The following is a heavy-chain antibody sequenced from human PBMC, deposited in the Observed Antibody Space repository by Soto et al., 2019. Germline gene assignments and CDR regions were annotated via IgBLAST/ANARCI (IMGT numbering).Heavy chain of an antibody. Sequence: GGSLRLSCAASGFTFDDYAMHWVRQAPGKGLEWVSGISWNSGSIGYADSVKGRFTISRDNAKNSLYLQMNSLRAEDTALYYCAKDMGDFWSGYFWFDPWGQGTLVTVSS. D-gene: IGHD3-3*01. CDR1: GFTFDDYA. CDR2: ISWNSGSI. CDR3: AKDMGDFWSGYFWFDP. J-gene: IGHJ5*02. V-gene: IGHV3-9*01.